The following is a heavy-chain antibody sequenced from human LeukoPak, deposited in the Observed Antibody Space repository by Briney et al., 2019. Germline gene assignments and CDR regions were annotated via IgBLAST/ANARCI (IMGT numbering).Heavy chain of an antibody. Sequence: PSETLSLTCAVYGGSFSGYYWSWIRQPPGKGLEWIGETNHSGSTNYNPSLKSRVTISVDTSKNQFSLKLSSVTAADTAVYYCARRRGGDYGMYYYYYMDVWGKGTTVTVSS. D-gene: IGHD4-17*01. CDR2: TNHSGST. J-gene: IGHJ6*03. V-gene: IGHV4-34*01. CDR3: ARRRGGDYGMYYYYYMDV. CDR1: GGSFSGYY.